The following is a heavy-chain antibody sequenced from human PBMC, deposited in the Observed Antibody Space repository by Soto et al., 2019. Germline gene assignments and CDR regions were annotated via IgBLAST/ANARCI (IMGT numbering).Heavy chain of an antibody. CDR1: GGTFSSYA. D-gene: IGHD3-22*01. J-gene: IGHJ4*02. Sequence: QVQLVQSGAEVKKPGSSVKVSCKASGGTFSSYAISWVRQAPGQGLEWMGGIIPIFGTANYAQKFQGRVKVPADEATSTATTERTSMRSEDTAVYYGARLPYYYDSSGYSLSYYFDYWGQGTLVTVSS. CDR3: ARLPYYYDSSGYSLSYYFDY. CDR2: IIPIFGTA. V-gene: IGHV1-69*01.